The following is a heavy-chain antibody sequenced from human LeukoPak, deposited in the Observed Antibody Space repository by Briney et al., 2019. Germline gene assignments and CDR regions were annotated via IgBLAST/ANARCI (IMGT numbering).Heavy chain of an antibody. V-gene: IGHV1-69*13. J-gene: IGHJ4*02. CDR2: IFPTFATA. CDR1: GGTFSSYA. CDR3: ARESGSYEAYVDY. D-gene: IGHD1-26*01. Sequence: SVKVSCKASGGTFSSYAISWVRQAPGQGLEWMGRIFPTFATANYAQKFQGRVTITADESTSTAYMELSSLRSEDTAVYYCARESGSYEAYVDYWGQGTLVTVSS.